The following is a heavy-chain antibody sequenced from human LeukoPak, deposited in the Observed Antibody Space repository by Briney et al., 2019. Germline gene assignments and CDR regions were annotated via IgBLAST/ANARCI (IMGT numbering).Heavy chain of an antibody. V-gene: IGHV3-7*01. CDR3: ARNPYDILTGFYKNPGGFGF. D-gene: IGHD3-9*01. CDR1: RFTFSSYW. Sequence: GGSLRLSCAASRFTFSSYWMSWVRQAPGKGLEWVANIKQDGSEENYVDSVRGRFTISRDNAKKSLYLQMNSLRAEDTAVYYCARNPYDILTGFYKNPGGFGFWGQGTLVTVSS. J-gene: IGHJ4*02. CDR2: IKQDGSEE.